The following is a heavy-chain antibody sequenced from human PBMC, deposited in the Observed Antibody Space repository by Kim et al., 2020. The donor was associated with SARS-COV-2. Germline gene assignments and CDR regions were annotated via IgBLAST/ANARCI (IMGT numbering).Heavy chain of an antibody. V-gene: IGHV3-74*03. D-gene: IGHD5-12*01. CDR3: ARGWLPGVLDY. Sequence: GGSRRLSCEASGFTFSGSWMDWVRQTPGKGLVWVSQMNGDGSSTAYADSMKGRFTISRDNAKNTLYLQMNSLRVEDTAVYYCARGWLPGVLDYGGQATLV. J-gene: IGHJ4*02. CDR2: MNGDGSST. CDR1: GFTFSGSW.